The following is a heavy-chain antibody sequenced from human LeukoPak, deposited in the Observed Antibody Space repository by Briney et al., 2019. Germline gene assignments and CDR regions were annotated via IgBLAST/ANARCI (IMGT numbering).Heavy chain of an antibody. Sequence: SESLSLACAVDGGSFSGYYWSWVRQPPGEGLEWVGEINQSGSTNYNPSLKSRVTLSVDTYKNQFSLNLSSVTAADTAVYYCARAGQWLVSGAYYFDYWGQGTLVTVSS. J-gene: IGHJ4*02. V-gene: IGHV4-34*01. D-gene: IGHD6-19*01. CDR1: GGSFSGYY. CDR2: INQSGST. CDR3: ARAGQWLVSGAYYFDY.